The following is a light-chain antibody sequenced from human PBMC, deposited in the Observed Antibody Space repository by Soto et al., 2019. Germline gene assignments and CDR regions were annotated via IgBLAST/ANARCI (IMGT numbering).Light chain of an antibody. CDR2: DAS. J-gene: IGKJ5*01. Sequence: EIVLTQSPATLSLSPGERATLSCRASQSVSSYLAWYQQKPGQAPRLLIYDASNRATAIPARFSGSGSVTEFTLTISSLEPEYFAVYYCQQRSNWPLTCGQGTRLEIK. V-gene: IGKV3-11*01. CDR1: QSVSSY. CDR3: QQRSNWPLT.